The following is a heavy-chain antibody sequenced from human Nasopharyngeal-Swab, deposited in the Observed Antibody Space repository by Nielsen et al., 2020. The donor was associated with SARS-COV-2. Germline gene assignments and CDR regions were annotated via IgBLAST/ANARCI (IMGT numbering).Heavy chain of an antibody. D-gene: IGHD3-3*01. J-gene: IGHJ4*02. V-gene: IGHV3-11*04. CDR2: ISGSGGVI. CDR3: ARDPYYGLSYFDY. CDR1: GFSFGDFN. Sequence: GESLKISCEASGFSFGDFNMRWIRQAPGKGLEWLADISGSGGVIYYADSAKGRFTISRDNRKKSLYLQMNSLRAEDTAVYYCARDPYYGLSYFDYWGQGTLVTVSS.